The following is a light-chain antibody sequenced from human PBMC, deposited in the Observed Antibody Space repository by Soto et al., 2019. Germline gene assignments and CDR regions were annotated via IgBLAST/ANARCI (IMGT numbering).Light chain of an antibody. CDR2: SNN. V-gene: IGLV1-44*01. J-gene: IGLJ2*01. Sequence: QSVLTQPPSASGTPGQRVTISCSGSSSNVGSNTVNWYQQLPGTAPKLLIFSNNQRPSGVPDRFSGSKSGSSASLAISGLQSEDEADYYCAAWDDGLTAVLFGGGTKLTVL. CDR1: SSNVGSNT. CDR3: AAWDDGLTAVL.